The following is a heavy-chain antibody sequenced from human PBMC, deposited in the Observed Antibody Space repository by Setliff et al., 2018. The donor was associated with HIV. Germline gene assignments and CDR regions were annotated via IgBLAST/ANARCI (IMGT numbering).Heavy chain of an antibody. V-gene: IGHV3-NL1*01. Sequence: GGSLRLSCAASGFTFNNYGMHWVRLAPGKGLEWVSIIYVAATTYYYADSVKGRFTISRDNSKNTVYLQMNNLRVEDTAVYYCARSPQGGYFDHWGQGTLVTVSS. CDR2: IYVAATTY. J-gene: IGHJ4*03. CDR3: ARSPQGGYFDH. CDR1: GFTFNNYG.